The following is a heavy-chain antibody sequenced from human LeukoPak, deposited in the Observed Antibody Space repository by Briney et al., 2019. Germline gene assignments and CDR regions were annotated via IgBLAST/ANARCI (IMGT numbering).Heavy chain of an antibody. J-gene: IGHJ4*02. CDR1: GFTFSNYG. V-gene: IGHV3-33*01. CDR2: IWYDGSRE. D-gene: IGHD5-24*01. CDR3: ARGLGDGYNPPFDY. Sequence: PGGSLRLSCAASGFTFSNYGMHWVRQAPGKGLEWVAVIWYDGSREYDADSVRGRFTISRDNSKNTLYLQMNNLRAEDTAVYYCARGLGDGYNPPFDYWGQGTLVTVSS.